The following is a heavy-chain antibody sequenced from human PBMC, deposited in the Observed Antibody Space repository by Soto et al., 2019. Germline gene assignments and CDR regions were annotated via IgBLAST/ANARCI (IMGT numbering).Heavy chain of an antibody. CDR1: GGSISSYY. V-gene: IGHV4-59*01. D-gene: IGHD2-15*01. CDR2: IYYSGST. Sequence: PSETLSLTCTVSGGSISSYYWSWIRQPPGKGLEWIGYIYYSGSTNYKPSLKSRATISVDTSKNQCSLKLSSVPAADPAVYYCARVLPPRAILTDYYYHGMDVWGQGTTVTVSS. J-gene: IGHJ6*02. CDR3: ARVLPPRAILTDYYYHGMDV.